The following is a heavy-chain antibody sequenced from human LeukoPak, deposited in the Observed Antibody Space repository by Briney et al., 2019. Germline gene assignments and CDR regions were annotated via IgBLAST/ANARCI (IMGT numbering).Heavy chain of an antibody. CDR1: GGTFSSYA. CDR3: ARDGSSYRNYRPPPYYYYYYGMDV. D-gene: IGHD4-11*01. J-gene: IGHJ6*02. Sequence: ASVKVSCKASGGTFSSYAISWVRQAPGQGLEWMGGIIPIFGTANYAQKFQGRVTITADESTSTAYMELSSLRSEDTAVYYCARDGSSYRNYRPPPYYYYYYGMDVWCQGTTVIVFS. V-gene: IGHV1-69*13. CDR2: IIPIFGTA.